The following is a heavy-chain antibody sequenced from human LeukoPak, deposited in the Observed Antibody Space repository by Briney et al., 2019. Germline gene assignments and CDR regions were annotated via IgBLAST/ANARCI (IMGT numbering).Heavy chain of an antibody. V-gene: IGHV4-61*02. J-gene: IGHJ4*02. D-gene: IGHD5-24*01. CDR1: GGSISSGSYY. CDR2: IYTSGST. Sequence: SETLSLTCTVSGGSISSGSYYWSWIRQPAGKGLEWIGRIYTSGSTNYNPSLKSRVTISVDTSKNQFSLKLSSVTAADTAVYYCAREMATITSAAYFDYWGQGTLVTVSS. CDR3: AREMATITSAAYFDY.